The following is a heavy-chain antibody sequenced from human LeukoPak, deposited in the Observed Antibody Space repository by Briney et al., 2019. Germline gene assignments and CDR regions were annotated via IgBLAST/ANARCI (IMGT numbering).Heavy chain of an antibody. Sequence: KPSETLSLTCTVSGGSISSSSYYWGWIRQPPGKGLEWIGSIYYSGSTYYNPSLKSRVTISVDTSKNQFSLKLSSVTAADTAVYYCARHEVDSSGPLDYWGQGTLVTDSS. CDR2: IYYSGST. CDR3: ARHEVDSSGPLDY. J-gene: IGHJ4*02. CDR1: GGSISSSSYY. V-gene: IGHV4-39*01. D-gene: IGHD6-19*01.